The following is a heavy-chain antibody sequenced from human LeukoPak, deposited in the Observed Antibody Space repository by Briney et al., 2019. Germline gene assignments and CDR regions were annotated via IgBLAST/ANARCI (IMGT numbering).Heavy chain of an antibody. J-gene: IGHJ4*02. D-gene: IGHD2-2*01. Sequence: PSETLSLTCTVSGYSISSGYYWGWIRQPPGQGLEWIGSIHHRGSTYYNPALKSRVTISVDTPKKQFSLDLRSVTAADTAVYYCARVQSYAYGFDYWGQGTLVTVSS. V-gene: IGHV4-38-2*02. CDR2: IHHRGST. CDR1: GYSISSGYY. CDR3: ARVQSYAYGFDY.